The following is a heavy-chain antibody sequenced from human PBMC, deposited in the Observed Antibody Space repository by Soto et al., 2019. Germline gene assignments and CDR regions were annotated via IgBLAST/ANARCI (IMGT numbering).Heavy chain of an antibody. J-gene: IGHJ4*02. V-gene: IGHV1-69*01. D-gene: IGHD1-1*01. CDR2: IIPRFGTT. Sequence: QVQVVQSGAEVKKPGSSVRVSCKASGDSFTKYTVNWVRQAPRQGLEWMGGIIPRFGTTNYAPTLQARVTITADASMNTVYMELSSLRSDDTALYYWARGPGLYNSGRSQLDSWGQGTLVTVSS. CDR3: ARGPGLYNSGRSQLDS. CDR1: GDSFTKYT.